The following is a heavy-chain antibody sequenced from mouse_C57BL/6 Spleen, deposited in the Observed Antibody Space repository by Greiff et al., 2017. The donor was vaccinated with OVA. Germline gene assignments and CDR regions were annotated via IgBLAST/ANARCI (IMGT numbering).Heavy chain of an antibody. CDR2: INPNNGGT. Sequence: VQLQQSGPELVKPGASVKISCKASGYTFTDYYMNWVKQSHGKSLEWIGDINPNNGGTSYNQKFKGKATLTVDKSSSTAYMELRSLTSEDSAVYDCAPGGGYYDGAWFAYWGQGTLVTVSA. CDR1: GYTFTDYY. V-gene: IGHV1-26*01. D-gene: IGHD1-1*01. CDR3: APGGGYYDGAWFAY. J-gene: IGHJ3*01.